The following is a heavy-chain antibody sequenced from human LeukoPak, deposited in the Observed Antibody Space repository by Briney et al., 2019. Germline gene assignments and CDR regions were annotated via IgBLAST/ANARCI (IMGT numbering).Heavy chain of an antibody. D-gene: IGHD3-9*01. CDR2: ISVSGGST. CDR1: GFTFSSYA. V-gene: IGHV3-23*01. CDR3: AKQYFGWLPYFDC. J-gene: IGHJ4*02. Sequence: GGSLRLSCAASGFTFSSYAMRWVRQAPGKGLEWVSTISVSGGSTYYADSVKGRFTISRDNSKNTLYLQMNSLRAEDTAVYYCAKQYFGWLPYFDCWGQGTLVTVSS.